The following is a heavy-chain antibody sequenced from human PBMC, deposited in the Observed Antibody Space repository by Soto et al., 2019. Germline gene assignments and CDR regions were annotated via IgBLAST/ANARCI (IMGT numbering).Heavy chain of an antibody. D-gene: IGHD6-13*01. CDR1: GGTFSSYA. J-gene: IGHJ6*02. Sequence: VKVSCKASGGTFSSYAISWVRQAPGQGLEWMGGIIPIFGTANYAQKFQGRVTITADESTSTAYMELSSLRSEDTAVYYCARARIAAAGGGYYGMDVWGQGTTVTVS. CDR3: ARARIAAAGGGYYGMDV. V-gene: IGHV1-69*13. CDR2: IIPIFGTA.